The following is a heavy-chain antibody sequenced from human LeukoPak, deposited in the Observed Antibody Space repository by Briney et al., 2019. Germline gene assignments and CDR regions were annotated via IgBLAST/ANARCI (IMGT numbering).Heavy chain of an antibody. Sequence: SETLSLTCAVYGGSFRNYYWSWIRQPPGKGLEWIGEINHSGSTNYNPSLKSRVTISVDTSKNQFSLKLSSVTAADTAVYYCAREAFTMVRGVIIESYYNYYGMDVWGKGTTVTVSS. J-gene: IGHJ6*04. CDR2: INHSGST. V-gene: IGHV4-34*01. CDR1: GGSFRNYY. D-gene: IGHD3-10*01. CDR3: AREAFTMVRGVIIESYYNYYGMDV.